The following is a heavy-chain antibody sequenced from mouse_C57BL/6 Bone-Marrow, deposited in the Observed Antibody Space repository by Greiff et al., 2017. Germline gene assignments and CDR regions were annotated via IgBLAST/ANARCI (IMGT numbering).Heavy chain of an antibody. D-gene: IGHD5-1*01. Sequence: EVNVVESGGDLVKPGGSLKLSCAASGFTFSSSGMSWVRQTPDKRLEWVATISSGGSYTYYPDSVKGRFPISRDNAKNTLYLQMCSLKSEDTAMYYCARPYLFDYWGQGTTLTVAS. CDR3: ARPYLFDY. J-gene: IGHJ2*01. V-gene: IGHV5-6*01. CDR1: GFTFSSSG. CDR2: ISSGGSYT.